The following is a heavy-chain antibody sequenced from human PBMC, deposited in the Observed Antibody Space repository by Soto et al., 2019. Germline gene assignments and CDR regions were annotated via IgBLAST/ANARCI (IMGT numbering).Heavy chain of an antibody. CDR3: AREKSAVVVRYFDY. Sequence: PSETLSLTCTVSGGSISRGGYYWSWIRQHPGKGLEWIGYIYYSGSTYYNPSLKSRVTISVDTSKNQFSLKLSSVTAADTAVYYCAREKSAVVVRYFDYWGQGTLVTVSS. CDR1: GGSISRGGYY. J-gene: IGHJ4*02. CDR2: IYYSGST. V-gene: IGHV4-31*03. D-gene: IGHD3-22*01.